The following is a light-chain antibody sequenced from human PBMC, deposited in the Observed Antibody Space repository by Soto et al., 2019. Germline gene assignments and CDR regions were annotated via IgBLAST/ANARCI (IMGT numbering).Light chain of an antibody. Sequence: VIAQSPATLSVSPGERATLSCRASQAISDNLAWYQHKPGQPPRLLIYDASTRATGIPARCSGGGSGTEFTLTISSMQSEDFAVYYCQQYDNWLTGTFGQGTRVDI. J-gene: IGKJ1*01. V-gene: IGKV3-15*01. CDR3: QQYDNWLTGT. CDR1: QAISDN. CDR2: DAS.